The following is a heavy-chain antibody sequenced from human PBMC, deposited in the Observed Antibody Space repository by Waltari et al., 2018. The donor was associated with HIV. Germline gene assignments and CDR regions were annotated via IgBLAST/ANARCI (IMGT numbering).Heavy chain of an antibody. J-gene: IGHJ3*01. CDR3: ARIISQVWGTLDL. D-gene: IGHD7-27*01. CDR2: GGGWGPT. Sequence: VRLVQWGSGLIKPSETLKVTCEVYHATFVDVYWAWVRLSPGRGLEWKGEGGGWGPTQTNPSLKGRLTLSVDKSMGHYSLTLTKVTAADTATYFFARIISQVWGTLDLWSQGTHVRVSS. V-gene: IGHV4-34*01. CDR1: HATFVDVY.